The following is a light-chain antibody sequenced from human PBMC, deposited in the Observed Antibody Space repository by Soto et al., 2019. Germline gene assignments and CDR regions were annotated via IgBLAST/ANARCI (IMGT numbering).Light chain of an antibody. CDR1: QSLVYSDGNTY. J-gene: IGKJ1*01. V-gene: IGKV2-30*01. CDR2: KVS. CDR3: MQGAHWPRT. Sequence: DVVMTQSPLSLPVTLGQPASISCRSSQSLVYSDGNTYLSWFQQRPGQSPRRLIYKVSNRDSGVPERFSGSGSGTDFTLKISRVEAEDVGVYYCMQGAHWPRTFSQGTKVEI.